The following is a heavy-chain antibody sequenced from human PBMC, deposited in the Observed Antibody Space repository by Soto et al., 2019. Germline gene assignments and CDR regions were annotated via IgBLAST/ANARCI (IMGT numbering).Heavy chain of an antibody. CDR2: ISGSGGST. Sequence: GGSRRRSCAASGFTFSSYAMSWVRQAPGKGLEWVSAISGSGGSTYYADSVKGRFTISRDNSKNTLYLQMNSLRAEDTAVYYCAKAVPSSGYYYWYYYGMDVWGQGTTVTVSS. CDR1: GFTFSSYA. J-gene: IGHJ6*02. V-gene: IGHV3-23*01. D-gene: IGHD3-22*01. CDR3: AKAVPSSGYYYWYYYGMDV.